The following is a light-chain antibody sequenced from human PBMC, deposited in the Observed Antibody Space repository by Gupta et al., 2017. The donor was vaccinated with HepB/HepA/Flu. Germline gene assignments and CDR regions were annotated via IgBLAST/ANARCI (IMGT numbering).Light chain of an antibody. V-gene: IGKV1-39*01. CDR2: AAS. J-gene: IGKJ2*01. CDR1: QAISEY. CDR3: QHSYSAPKT. Sequence: DIQVTQSPSSLSASVGDRVIITCRATQAISEYLNWYQQKPGKAPSLLIYAASKLRSGVPSRFSGSGSGTDYTLTITRLQPEDFATYYCQHSYSAPKTFGQGTKLEIK.